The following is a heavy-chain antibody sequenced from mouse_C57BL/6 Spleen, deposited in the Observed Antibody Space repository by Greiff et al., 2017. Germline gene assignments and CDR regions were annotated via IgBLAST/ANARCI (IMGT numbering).Heavy chain of an antibody. J-gene: IGHJ2*01. Sequence: VQLQQSDAELVKPGASVKISCKASGYTFTDHTIHWMKQRPEQGLEWIGYIYPRDGSTKYNEKFKGKATLTADKSSSTAYMQLNSLTSEDSAVYFCARADYYYGSSYGYWGQGTTLTVSS. CDR3: ARADYYYGSSYGY. D-gene: IGHD1-1*01. V-gene: IGHV1-78*01. CDR1: GYTFTDHT. CDR2: IYPRDGST.